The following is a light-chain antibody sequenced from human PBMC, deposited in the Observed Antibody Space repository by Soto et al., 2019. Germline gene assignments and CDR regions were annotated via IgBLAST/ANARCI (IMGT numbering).Light chain of an antibody. CDR3: QQYGSSPFT. CDR1: QSVNNNY. CDR2: GAS. J-gene: IGKJ3*01. V-gene: IGKV3-20*01. Sequence: EIVLTQSPGTLALTPGERATLSCRASQSVNNNYLTWYQQKRGQAPRLLIHGASSRATGIPDRFSGSGSGTDFTLTISRLEPEDFAVYYCQQYGSSPFTFGPGTKVGIK.